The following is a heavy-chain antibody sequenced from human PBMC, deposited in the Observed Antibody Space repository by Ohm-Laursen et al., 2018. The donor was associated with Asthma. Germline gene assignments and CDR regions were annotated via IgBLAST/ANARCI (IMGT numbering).Heavy chain of an antibody. CDR2: ISTASTFI. J-gene: IGHJ1*01. V-gene: IGHV3-21*01. Sequence: SLRLSCAASGYTFSRYSIHWVRQFPGKGLEWVASISTASTFIYYADSVRDRFTTSRDNAKNSVYLQMNSLRAEDTALYYCARIGPEWELPGREYSLHHWGQGTQVAVSS. D-gene: IGHD1-26*01. CDR3: ARIGPEWELPGREYSLHH. CDR1: GYTFSRYS.